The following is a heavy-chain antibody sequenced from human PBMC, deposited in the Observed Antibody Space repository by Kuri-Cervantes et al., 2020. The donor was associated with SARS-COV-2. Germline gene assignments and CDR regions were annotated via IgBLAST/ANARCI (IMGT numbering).Heavy chain of an antibody. Sequence: GSLRLSCTVSGGSINNYYWSWVRQPPGKGLEWVGYVYYSGSTDYNPSLKSRVTISVDTSKNQFSLKLSSVTAADTAVYYCARIDTMVRGVIFDYWGQGTLVTVSS. CDR1: GGSINNYY. CDR2: VYYSGST. V-gene: IGHV4-59*12. J-gene: IGHJ4*02. CDR3: ARIDTMVRGVIFDY. D-gene: IGHD3-10*01.